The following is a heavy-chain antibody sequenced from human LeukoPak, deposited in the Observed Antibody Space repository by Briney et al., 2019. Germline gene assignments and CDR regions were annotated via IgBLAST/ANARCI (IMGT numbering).Heavy chain of an antibody. D-gene: IGHD6-13*01. J-gene: IGHJ6*03. CDR1: GFTFSSYT. CDR2: TSSSSTYR. V-gene: IGHV3-21*01. Sequence: GGSLRLSCAASGFTFSSYTMNWVRQAPGKGLEWVSSTSSSSTYRYYADSVKGRFTISRDNAENSLYLEMNSLTADDTAVYYCAKDATAVVGTVYMDVWGKGTTVTISS. CDR3: AKDATAVVGTVYMDV.